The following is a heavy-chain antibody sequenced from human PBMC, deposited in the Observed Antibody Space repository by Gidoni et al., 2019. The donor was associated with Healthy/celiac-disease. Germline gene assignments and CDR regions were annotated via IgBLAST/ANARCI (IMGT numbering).Heavy chain of an antibody. D-gene: IGHD2-2*01. Sequence: GGGFVQPGGSLRLSCAASGFTFSDHYMDWVRQAPGKGLEWAGRTRNKANSSTTEYAASVTGRFTISRADSKNSLYLQMNSLKTDVTAVYYCARGGYVGVRFYYYYYGMDVWGQGTTVTVSS. CDR1: GFTFSDHY. J-gene: IGHJ6*02. V-gene: IGHV3-72*01. CDR2: TRNKANSSTT. CDR3: ARGGYVGVRFYYYYYGMDV.